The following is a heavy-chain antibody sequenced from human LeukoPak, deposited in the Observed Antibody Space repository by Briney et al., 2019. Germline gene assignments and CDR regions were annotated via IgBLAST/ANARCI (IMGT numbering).Heavy chain of an antibody. CDR3: ARQADYNLLTGYYKGHLDC. V-gene: IGHV5-51*01. D-gene: IGHD3-9*01. Sequence: GASLKISCQASGSIFSSYWIGWLRQLPGKGLEWMGIIYPGDSDTRYSPSFRGQVTISADKSINTAYLQWNSPKASDTAMYYCARQADYNLLTGYYKGHLDCWGQGTLVTVSS. CDR2: IYPGDSDT. CDR1: GSIFSSYW. J-gene: IGHJ4*02.